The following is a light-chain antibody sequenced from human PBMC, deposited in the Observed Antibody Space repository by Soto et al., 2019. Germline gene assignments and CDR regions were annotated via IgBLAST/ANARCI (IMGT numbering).Light chain of an antibody. V-gene: IGLV2-14*01. CDR3: SSYTSSSTYV. CDR1: SSDVGGYNY. J-gene: IGLJ7*01. Sequence: QSALTQPASVSGSPGQSITISCTGTSSDVGGYNYVSWYQQHPGKAPKLMIYDVTNRPSGVSNRCSGSKSGNTASLTISGLQAVDEADYYCSSYTSSSTYVFGAGTQLTVL. CDR2: DVT.